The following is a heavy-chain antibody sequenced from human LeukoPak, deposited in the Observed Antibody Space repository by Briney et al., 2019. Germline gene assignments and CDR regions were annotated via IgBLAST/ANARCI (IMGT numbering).Heavy chain of an antibody. D-gene: IGHD2-15*01. Sequence: SETLSLTCTVSGGSLSSGSYYWRWIRQPAGTGLEWIGRIYTSGSTNYNPSLKGRVTISVDTSKNQFSLKLSSVTAADTAVYYCARNVVVVAANWFDPWGQGTLVTVSS. CDR3: ARNVVVVAANWFDP. CDR1: GGSLSSGSYY. V-gene: IGHV4-61*02. CDR2: IYTSGST. J-gene: IGHJ5*02.